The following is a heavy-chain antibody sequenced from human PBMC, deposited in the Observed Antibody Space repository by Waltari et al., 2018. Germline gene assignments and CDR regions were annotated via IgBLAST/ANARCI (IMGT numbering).Heavy chain of an antibody. CDR2: INHSGST. CDR3: ARGGRIQLWAFFDY. J-gene: IGHJ4*02. V-gene: IGHV4-34*01. CDR1: GGSFGGYY. Sequence: QVQLQQWGAGLLKPSETLSLTCAVYGGSFGGYYWNWIRQPPGKGLEWIGEINHSGSTNYNPSLKSRVTISVDTSKNQFSLKLSSVTAADTAVYYCARGGRIQLWAFFDYWGQGTLVTVSS. D-gene: IGHD5-18*01.